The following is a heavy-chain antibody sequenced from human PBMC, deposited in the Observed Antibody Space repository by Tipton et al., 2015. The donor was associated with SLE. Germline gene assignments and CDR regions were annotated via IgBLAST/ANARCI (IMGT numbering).Heavy chain of an antibody. Sequence: TLSLTCSVSGGSISSWIRQPPGKGLEWIGSIDYSGRTYYNPSLKSRVTISVDTSKNQFSLKLSSVTAADTAVYYCARQRYYDRGYFDYWGQGTLVTVSS. CDR3: ARQRYYDRGYFDY. CDR2: IDYSGRT. D-gene: IGHD3-22*01. CDR1: GGSIS. J-gene: IGHJ4*02. V-gene: IGHV4-39*01.